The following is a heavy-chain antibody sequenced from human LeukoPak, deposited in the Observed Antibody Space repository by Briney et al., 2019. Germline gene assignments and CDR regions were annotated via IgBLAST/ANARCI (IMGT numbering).Heavy chain of an antibody. J-gene: IGHJ4*02. CDR3: ARDGYYDSSGYS. D-gene: IGHD3-22*01. CDR1: GGSISSGSYN. CDR2: IYTSGST. V-gene: IGHV4-61*02. Sequence: SETLSLTCTVSGGSISSGSYNRSWIRQPAGKGLEWIGRIYTSGSTHYNPSLKSRVTISVDTSKNQFSLKLSSVTAADTAVYYCARDGYYDSSGYSWGQGTLVPVSS.